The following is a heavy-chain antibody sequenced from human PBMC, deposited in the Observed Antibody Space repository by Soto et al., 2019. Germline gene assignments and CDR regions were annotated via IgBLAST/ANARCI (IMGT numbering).Heavy chain of an antibody. D-gene: IGHD2-21*01. CDR1: GYTFTSYY. V-gene: IGHV1-18*04. Sequence: ASVKVSCKASGYTFTSYYMHWVRQAPGQGLEWMGWISAYNGNTNYAQKLQGRVTMTTDTSTSTAYMELRSLRSDDTAVYYCALPGGIYSTNHNWFDPWGQGTLVTVSS. J-gene: IGHJ5*02. CDR2: ISAYNGNT. CDR3: ALPGGIYSTNHNWFDP.